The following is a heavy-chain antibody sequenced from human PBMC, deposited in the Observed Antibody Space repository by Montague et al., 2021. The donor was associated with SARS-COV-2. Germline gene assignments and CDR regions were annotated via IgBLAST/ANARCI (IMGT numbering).Heavy chain of an antibody. D-gene: IGHD3-16*01. CDR3: VRDGGNWYYFDY. J-gene: IGHJ4*02. V-gene: IGHV4-4*07. CDR1: CVSITSYY. Sequence: SETLSLTCSISCVSITSYYWCWVRQPAGKGLEWIVHIFASRITNXSPSLQSRVMLSIDNPKNQFSLKLESLTAADTAVYYCVRDGGNWYYFDYWGQGALVTVSS. CDR2: IFASRIT.